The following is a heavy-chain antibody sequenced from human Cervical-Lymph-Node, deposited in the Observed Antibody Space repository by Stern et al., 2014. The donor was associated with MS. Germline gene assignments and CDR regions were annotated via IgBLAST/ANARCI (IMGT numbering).Heavy chain of an antibody. Sequence: QVQLVQSGAEVKKPGASVKVSCKASGYTFNDYYLHWVRQAPGQGLEWLGWINPNSGGTNYAQKFQGRVTRTRDTSISTAYMELSSLKSDDAAVYFCARGYRWKSDYYYGMDVWGQGTTVTVSS. CDR1: GYTFNDYY. J-gene: IGHJ6*02. V-gene: IGHV1-2*02. D-gene: IGHD1-20*01. CDR2: INPNSGGT. CDR3: ARGYRWKSDYYYGMDV.